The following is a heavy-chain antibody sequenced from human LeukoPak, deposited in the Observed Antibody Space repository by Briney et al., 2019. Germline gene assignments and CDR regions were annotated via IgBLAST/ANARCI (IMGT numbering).Heavy chain of an antibody. V-gene: IGHV1-3*01. CDR1: GYTFTSYA. J-gene: IGHJ4*02. CDR3: ARVYSSGWYAGGRYFDY. CDR2: INAGNGNT. Sequence: ASVNVSCKASGYTFTSYAMHWVRQAPGQRLEWMGWINAGNGNTKYSQKFQGRVTITRDTSASTAYMELSSLRSEDTAVYYCARVYSSGWYAGGRYFDYWGQGTLVTVSS. D-gene: IGHD6-19*01.